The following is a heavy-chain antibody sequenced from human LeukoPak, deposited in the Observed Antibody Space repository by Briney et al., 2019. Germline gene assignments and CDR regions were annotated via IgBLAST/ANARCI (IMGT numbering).Heavy chain of an antibody. J-gene: IGHJ4*02. V-gene: IGHV3-23*01. Sequence: GGSLRLSCAASGFTFSTYAMAWVRRAPGKGLERVSGISASGDTTYYGDSVKGRFIISKDYSKNTLYLQMNGLRAEDTALYYCASRPRSTVVAPWDYWGQGTLVTVSS. CDR2: ISASGDTT. D-gene: IGHD3-22*01. CDR1: GFTFSTYA. CDR3: ASRPRSTVVAPWDY.